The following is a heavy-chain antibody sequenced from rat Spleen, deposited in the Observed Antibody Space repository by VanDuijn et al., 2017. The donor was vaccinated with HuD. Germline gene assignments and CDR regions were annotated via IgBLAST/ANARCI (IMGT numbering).Heavy chain of an antibody. CDR1: GFSLTSYN. CDR2: MWSGGST. D-gene: IGHD4-3*01. CDR3: AGSSGYDVMDA. V-gene: IGHV2-45*01. Sequence: QVQLMESGPGLVQPSETLSLTCTVSGFSLTSYNVHWVRQPPGQGLEWMGVMWSGGSTDYTSALKSRRSISRDTSKSQVFLKMNSLQTEDIATYYCAGSSGYDVMDAWGQGASVTVSS. J-gene: IGHJ4*01.